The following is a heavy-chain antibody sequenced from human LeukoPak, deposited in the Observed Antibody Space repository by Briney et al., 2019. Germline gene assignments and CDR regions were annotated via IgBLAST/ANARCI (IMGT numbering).Heavy chain of an antibody. CDR3: ARGRGGANWFDP. Sequence: PSETLSLTCTVSGGSISSSSYYWSWIRQPPGKGLEWIGYIYYSGSTNYNPSLKSRVTISVDTSKNQFSLKLSSVTAADTAVYYCARGRGGANWFDPWGQGTLVTVSS. D-gene: IGHD2-15*01. J-gene: IGHJ5*02. V-gene: IGHV4-61*01. CDR2: IYYSGST. CDR1: GGSISSSSYY.